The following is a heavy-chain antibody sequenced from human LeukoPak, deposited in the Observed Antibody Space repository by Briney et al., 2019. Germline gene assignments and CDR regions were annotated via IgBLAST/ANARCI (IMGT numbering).Heavy chain of an antibody. CDR3: ARSSSWHYYYYMDV. D-gene: IGHD6-13*01. J-gene: IGHJ6*03. V-gene: IGHV4-4*07. Sequence: SETLSLTCTVSGGSISSYYWSWIRQPAGKGLEWIGRIYTSGSTNYNPSLKSRVTMSVDTSKNQFSLKLSSVTAADTAVYYCARSSSWHYYYYMDVWGKGTTVTVSS. CDR1: GGSISSYY. CDR2: IYTSGST.